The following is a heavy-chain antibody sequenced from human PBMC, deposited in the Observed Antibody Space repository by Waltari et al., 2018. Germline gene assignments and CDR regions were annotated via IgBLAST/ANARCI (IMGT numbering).Heavy chain of an antibody. Sequence: EVRLAESGGGLVKPGGSRRLACPASGFDFSDYDWNCVRQAPGTGLEWVSSIGGTHSNIFYADSVKGRFTVSRDNAKNSLYLQMDNLRAEDSGLYFCTRDLYGSGGDWFDPWGQGTLVTVSS. D-gene: IGHD3-10*01. CDR3: TRDLYGSGGDWFDP. CDR1: GFDFSDYD. J-gene: IGHJ5*02. CDR2: IGGTHSNI. V-gene: IGHV3-21*03.